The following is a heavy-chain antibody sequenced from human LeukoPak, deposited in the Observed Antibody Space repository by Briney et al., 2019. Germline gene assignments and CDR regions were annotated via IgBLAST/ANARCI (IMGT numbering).Heavy chain of an antibody. D-gene: IGHD3-22*01. Sequence: GESLKISCKGSGYSFTSYWIGWVRQMPGKGLEWMGIIYPGDSDTRYSPSFQGQVTISADKSISTAYLQWSSLKASDTAMYYCARQADYYYDSSGYYSEYFQHRGQGTLVTVSS. CDR1: GYSFTSYW. V-gene: IGHV5-51*01. J-gene: IGHJ1*01. CDR3: ARQADYYYDSSGYYSEYFQH. CDR2: IYPGDSDT.